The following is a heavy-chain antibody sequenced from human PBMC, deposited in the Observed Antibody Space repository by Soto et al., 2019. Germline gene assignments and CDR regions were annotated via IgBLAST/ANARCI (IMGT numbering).Heavy chain of an antibody. D-gene: IGHD3-16*01. CDR2: ISNDGNDE. J-gene: IGHJ4*02. CDR3: AKDIKNGMNHLGADY. Sequence: QVQVVESGGGVVQPGRSLRLSCEASGFTFSNYGMHWVRQAPGKGLEWVAVISNDGNDEYYIDSVKGRFTISRDNSKNTLYLQMNTLNTEDTAMYYCAKDIKNGMNHLGADYWGRGTLVTVSS. CDR1: GFTFSNYG. V-gene: IGHV3-30*18.